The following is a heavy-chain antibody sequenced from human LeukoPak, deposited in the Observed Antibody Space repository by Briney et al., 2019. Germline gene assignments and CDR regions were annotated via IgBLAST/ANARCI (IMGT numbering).Heavy chain of an antibody. CDR3: ARGGGMGAHTYYMDV. J-gene: IGHJ6*03. D-gene: IGHD1-26*01. CDR1: GYSISSGYY. Sequence: PSETLSLTCTVSGYSISSGYYWGWIRQPPGKGLEWIGSIYHSGSTYYNPSLKSRVTISVDTSKNQFSLKLSSVTAADTAVYYCARGGGMGAHTYYMDVWGKGNTVTISS. V-gene: IGHV4-38-2*02. CDR2: IYHSGST.